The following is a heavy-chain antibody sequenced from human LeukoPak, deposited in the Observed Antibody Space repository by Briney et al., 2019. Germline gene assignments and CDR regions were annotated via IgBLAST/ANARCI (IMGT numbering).Heavy chain of an antibody. D-gene: IGHD2-2*01. CDR2: ISSSSSYT. V-gene: IGHV3-11*05. J-gene: IGHJ4*02. CDR1: GFTFSDYY. Sequence: GGSLRLSCAASGFTFSDYYMSWIRQAPGKGLEWVSYISSSSSYTIYADSVKGRFTISRDNAKNSLYLQMNSLRAEDTAVYYCARAGRYCSSTSCSIPDYWGQGTLVTVSS. CDR3: ARAGRYCSSTSCSIPDY.